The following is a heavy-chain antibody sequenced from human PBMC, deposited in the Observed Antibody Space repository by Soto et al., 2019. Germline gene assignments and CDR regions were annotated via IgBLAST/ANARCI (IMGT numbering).Heavy chain of an antibody. V-gene: IGHV3-33*01. Sequence: QVQLVESGGGVVQPGRSLRLSCAASGFNFNNYGMHWVRQAPGKGPEWVAVIWNDGNDYYYANSVKGRFTISRGNSKDTLFLQMSSLRAYDSAVYYCARREISPPTRGAACARSGMDVWGQGTTVTVSS. CDR2: IWNDGNDY. D-gene: IGHD6-13*01. CDR3: ARREISPPTRGAACARSGMDV. CDR1: GFNFNNYG. J-gene: IGHJ6*02.